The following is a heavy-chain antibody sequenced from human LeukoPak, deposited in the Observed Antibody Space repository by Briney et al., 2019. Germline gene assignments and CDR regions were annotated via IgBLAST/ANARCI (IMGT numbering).Heavy chain of an antibody. J-gene: IGHJ5*01. V-gene: IGHV3-48*03. CDR1: VFSVNNHE. Sequence: PGGSLRLSCAASVFSVNNHEMNWVRQAPGKGLEWVAYISRGGSPVYYADSVKGRFTISTDNAKNSLYLQMNSLRAEDTAVYYCARDYGFWSGYYSNWFDSWCQGALVTVSS. D-gene: IGHD3-3*01. CDR2: ISRGGSPV. CDR3: ARDYGFWSGYYSNWFDS.